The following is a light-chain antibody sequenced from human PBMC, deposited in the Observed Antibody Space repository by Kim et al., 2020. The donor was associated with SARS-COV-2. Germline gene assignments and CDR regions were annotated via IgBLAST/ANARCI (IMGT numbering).Light chain of an antibody. Sequence: LSPGETATLSCRASQGVDRSYLAWFQQKPGQAPRLLIYATSNRATGVPGRFSGSGSGTDFTLTISSLEPEDSASYYCHQHGTSPYTFGPGTKLEI. CDR3: HQHGTSPYT. J-gene: IGKJ2*01. CDR2: ATS. CDR1: QGVDRSY. V-gene: IGKV3-20*01.